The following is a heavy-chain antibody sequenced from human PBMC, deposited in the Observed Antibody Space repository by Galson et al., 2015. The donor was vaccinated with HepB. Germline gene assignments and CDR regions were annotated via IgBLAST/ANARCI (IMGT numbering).Heavy chain of an antibody. D-gene: IGHD3-10*01. CDR3: ARDQEDRGHKYHYYYGMDV. J-gene: IGHJ6*02. Sequence: SVKVSCKASGGSVSSYTISWVRQAPGEGLEWVGRIIPFLGIANSAQKFQGRVTISADKSTSMTYMELSSLRSEDTAVYYCARDQEDRGHKYHYYYGMDVWGQGTTVTVSS. CDR1: GGSVSSYT. V-gene: IGHV1-69*04. CDR2: IIPFLGIA.